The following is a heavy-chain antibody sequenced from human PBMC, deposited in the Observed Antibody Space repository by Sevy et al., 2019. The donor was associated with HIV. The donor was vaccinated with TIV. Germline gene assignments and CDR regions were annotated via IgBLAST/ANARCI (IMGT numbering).Heavy chain of an antibody. V-gene: IGHV4-34*01. CDR3: ARSGYSGAQADP. CDR1: GGSFSGYY. D-gene: IGHD1-26*01. J-gene: IGHJ5*02. Sequence: SETLSLTCAVYGGSFSGYYWSWIRQPPGKGLEWIGEINHSGSTNYNPSLKSRVTISVDTSKNQFSLKLSSVTAADTAVYYCARSGYSGAQADPWGQGTLVTVSS. CDR2: INHSGST.